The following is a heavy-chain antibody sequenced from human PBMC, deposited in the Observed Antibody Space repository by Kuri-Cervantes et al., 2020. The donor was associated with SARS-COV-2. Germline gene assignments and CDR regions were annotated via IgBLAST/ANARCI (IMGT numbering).Heavy chain of an antibody. CDR3: ARAVWDVVVPAAKSRYPNWFDP. D-gene: IGHD2-2*01. CDR1: GDSVSSNSAA. CDR2: TYYRSKWYN. Sequence: SQTLSLTCAISGDSVSSNSAAWNWIRQSPSRGLEWLGRTYYRSKWYNDYAVSVKSRITINPDTSKNQFSLQLNSVTPEDTAVYYCARAVWDVVVPAAKSRYPNWFDPWGQGTLVTVSS. J-gene: IGHJ5*02. V-gene: IGHV6-1*01.